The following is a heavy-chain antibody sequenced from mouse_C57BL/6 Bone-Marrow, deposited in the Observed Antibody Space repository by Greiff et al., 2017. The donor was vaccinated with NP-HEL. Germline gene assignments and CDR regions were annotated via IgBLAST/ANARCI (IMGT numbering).Heavy chain of an antibody. CDR1: GYSITSGYD. Sequence: ESGPGMVKPSQSLSLTCTVTGYSITSGYDWHWIRHFPGNKLEWMGYISYSGSTNYNPSLKSRISITHDTSKNHFFLKLNSVTTEDTATYYCARDAGSSFYWYFDVWGTGTTVTVSS. CDR2: ISYSGST. D-gene: IGHD1-1*01. CDR3: ARDAGSSFYWYFDV. J-gene: IGHJ1*03. V-gene: IGHV3-1*01.